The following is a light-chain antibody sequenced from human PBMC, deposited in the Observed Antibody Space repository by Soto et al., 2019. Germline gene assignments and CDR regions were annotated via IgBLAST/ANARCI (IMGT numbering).Light chain of an antibody. CDR1: SSDVGSHPL. V-gene: IGLV2-23*01. CDR2: EDT. CDR3: CAFTSAGTWV. Sequence: QPVLTQPASVSGSPGQSITISCAGTSSDVGSHPLVSWYQQHPGKAPKLMISEDTKRPSGVSSRFSGSKSGNMASLTISGLQAEDEGDYYCCAFTSAGTWVFGGGTKLTGL. J-gene: IGLJ3*02.